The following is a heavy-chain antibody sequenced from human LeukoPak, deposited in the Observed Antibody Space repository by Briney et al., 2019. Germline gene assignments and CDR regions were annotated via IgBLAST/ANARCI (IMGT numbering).Heavy chain of an antibody. CDR3: ARLETSVTEHNWFDP. CDR1: GASISSSAYY. CDR2: VGGSNYYRGST. D-gene: IGHD2-21*02. V-gene: IGHV4-39*01. Sequence: SETLSLTCTVSGASISSSAYYWGWIRQPPGKGLEWIGSVGGSNYYRGSTYYNPSLKSRVTIHVDTSKDQFSLKLSSVTAADTAVYYCARLETSVTEHNWFDPWGQGALVTVSS. J-gene: IGHJ5*02.